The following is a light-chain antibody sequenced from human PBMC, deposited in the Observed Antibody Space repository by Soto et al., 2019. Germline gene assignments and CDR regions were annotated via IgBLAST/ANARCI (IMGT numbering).Light chain of an antibody. CDR1: QSIRGIY. CDR3: QQYGSAPQGT. CDR2: GGS. Sequence: EIVLTQSQGTLSLSPGESATLSCRASQSIRGIYLAWYQQKPGQTPRLLIYGGSSRATGIPDRFSGSGSGTAFTLTISRLEPEDFAVYYCQQYGSAPQGTCGKWTKVDIK. J-gene: IGKJ1*01. V-gene: IGKV3-20*01.